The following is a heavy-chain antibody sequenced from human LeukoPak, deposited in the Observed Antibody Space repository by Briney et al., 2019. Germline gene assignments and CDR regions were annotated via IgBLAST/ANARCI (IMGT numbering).Heavy chain of an antibody. V-gene: IGHV5-51*01. J-gene: IGHJ3*02. CDR2: IYSDDSDT. CDR1: GYIFTRHW. Sequence: GESLKISFKSSGYIFTRHWIGWVRQVPGKGLEWMGIIYSDDSDTRYTPSFQGQVTISADKSISTAYLQWSSLKASDTAMYYCARGSSSGYPAFDIWGQGTMVTVSS. CDR3: ARGSSSGYPAFDI. D-gene: IGHD3-22*01.